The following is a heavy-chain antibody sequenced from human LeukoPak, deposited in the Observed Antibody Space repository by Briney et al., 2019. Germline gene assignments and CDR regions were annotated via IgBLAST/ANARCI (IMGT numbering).Heavy chain of an antibody. CDR1: GFTFSNYW. CDR2: SNSDGSST. Sequence: GGSLRLSCAASGFTFSNYWMHWVRQAPGKGLVWVSRSNSDGSSTIYAGSVKGRFTISRDNAKNTLYLQMNSVRAEDTAVYYCARERVGANDYWGQGTLVTVSS. J-gene: IGHJ4*02. CDR3: ARERVGANDY. D-gene: IGHD1-26*01. V-gene: IGHV3-74*01.